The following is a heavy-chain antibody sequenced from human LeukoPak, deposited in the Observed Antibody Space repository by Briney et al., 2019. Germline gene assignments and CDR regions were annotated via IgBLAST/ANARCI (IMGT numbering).Heavy chain of an antibody. CDR2: IKQDGSEK. CDR3: ARDTHLYYYDSSGLHH. V-gene: IGHV3-7*01. Sequence: GGSLRLSCATSAFSFNTYGMHWVRQAPGKGLEWVANIKQDGSEKYYVDSVKGRFTISRDNAKNSLYLQMNSLRAEDTAVYYCARDTHLYYYDSSGLHHWGQGTLVTVSS. J-gene: IGHJ5*02. CDR1: AFSFNTYG. D-gene: IGHD3-22*01.